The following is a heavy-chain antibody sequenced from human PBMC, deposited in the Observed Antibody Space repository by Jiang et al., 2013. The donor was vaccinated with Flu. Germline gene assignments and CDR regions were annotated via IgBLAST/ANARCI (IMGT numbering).Heavy chain of an antibody. CDR3: ARHAPSVPYYFDY. D-gene: IGHD1-1*01. J-gene: IGHJ4*02. Sequence: LLKPSETLSLTCTVSDGSISDFYWSWIRQSPGKGLEWIGYIYYTGTTNYKSSLKSRLTISVDTSKNQFSLKLSSVTAADTAVYYCARHAPSVPYYFDYWGQGTLVTVSS. CDR2: IYYTGTT. CDR1: DGSISDFY. V-gene: IGHV4-59*08.